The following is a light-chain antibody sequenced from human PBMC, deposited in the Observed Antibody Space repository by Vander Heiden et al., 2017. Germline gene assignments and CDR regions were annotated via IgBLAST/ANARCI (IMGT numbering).Light chain of an antibody. J-gene: IGLJ7*01. Sequence: QSALTQPASVSGSPGQSITISCNGTSSDVGGYNYVSWYQQHPGKAPKLMIYEVSKRPSGVSNRFSGSKSGNTASLTISGLQAEDEADYYCSSYTSSSTAVFGGGTQLTVL. CDR2: EVS. CDR1: SSDVGGYNY. CDR3: SSYTSSSTAV. V-gene: IGLV2-14*01.